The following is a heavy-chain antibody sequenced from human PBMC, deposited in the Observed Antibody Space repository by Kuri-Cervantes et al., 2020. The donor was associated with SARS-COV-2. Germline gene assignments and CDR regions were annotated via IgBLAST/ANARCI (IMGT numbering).Heavy chain of an antibody. CDR1: GFSFTSYW. CDR3: AMLAKMVRGFIGLDY. CDR2: VGPTDSYT. D-gene: IGHD3-10*01. Sequence: GGSLRLSGKGFGFSFTSYWISGVRHMPGKGLNWMGRVGPTDSYTNYSTSFQGHVTISAEKSISTAYLQWTSLKASDTARYYCAMLAKMVRGFIGLDYWGQGGQVTVSS. V-gene: IGHV5-10-1*01. J-gene: IGHJ4*02.